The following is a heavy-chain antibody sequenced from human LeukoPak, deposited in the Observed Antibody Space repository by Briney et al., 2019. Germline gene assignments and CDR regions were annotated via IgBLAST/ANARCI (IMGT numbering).Heavy chain of an antibody. J-gene: IGHJ4*02. CDR1: GFTFITYS. Sequence: PGGSLRLSCAASGFTFITYSMNWVRQAPGKGLEWISSTSSSSCYIYYADSVKGRFTISRDNAKNSLYLQMNSLRAEDTAVYYCASDRYGDYALDYWAREPWSPSPQ. CDR3: ASDRYGDYALDY. CDR2: TSSSSCYI. D-gene: IGHD4-17*01. V-gene: IGHV3-21*01.